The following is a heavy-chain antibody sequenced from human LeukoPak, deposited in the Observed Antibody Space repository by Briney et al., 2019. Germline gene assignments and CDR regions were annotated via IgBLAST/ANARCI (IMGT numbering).Heavy chain of an antibody. V-gene: IGHV3-48*03. CDR2: LSNSGTI. J-gene: IGHJ4*02. CDR1: GFSISTYE. CDR3: ARRFDC. Sequence: GGSLRLSRAASGFSISTYEMNWVRQAPGKGLEWVSYLSNSGTIYYAGSVKGRFTISRDNAKNSLFLQMNSLRAEDTALYYCARRFDCWGQGTLVTVSS.